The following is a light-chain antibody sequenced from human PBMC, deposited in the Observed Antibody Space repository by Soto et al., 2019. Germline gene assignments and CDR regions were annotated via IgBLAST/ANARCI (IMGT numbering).Light chain of an antibody. CDR3: HQYGTLPYT. J-gene: IGKJ2*01. CDR2: GTS. Sequence: DIVLTQSPGSLSVSPGDRATLSCRASQTINSLYLGGYQHKPGQPPRLLIYGTSNRATGVPDRISGLGSGTDFTLTISSLEPEDFAVYFCHQYGTLPYTFGQGTKLEI. CDR1: QTINSLY. V-gene: IGKV3-20*01.